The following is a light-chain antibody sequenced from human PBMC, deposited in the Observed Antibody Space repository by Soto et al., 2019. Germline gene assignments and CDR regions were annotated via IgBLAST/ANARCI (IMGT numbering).Light chain of an antibody. Sequence: DIQMTQSPSSLSASIGDRVTITCRASQSISSYLNWYQQKAGRAPKLLIYATSSLETGVPSRFSGSGSGTDFILTISSLQPEDFASYHCQQSYSFPLTSGGGSKVEIK. CDR3: QQSYSFPLT. J-gene: IGKJ4*01. CDR1: QSISSY. CDR2: ATS. V-gene: IGKV1-39*01.